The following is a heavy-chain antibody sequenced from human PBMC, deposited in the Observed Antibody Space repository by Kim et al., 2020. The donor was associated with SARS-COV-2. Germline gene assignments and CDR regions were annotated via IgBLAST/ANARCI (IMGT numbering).Heavy chain of an antibody. CDR3: ARGGSAWGDFQH. Sequence: SETRSLTFTVSGGSISTYHWSWIRQPPGKGLEWFGYISYDGSTNYNPSLKSRVTLSLATSKDQFSLRLTSVTAADTAVYFCARGGSAWGDFQHWGRGTLVAVSS. CDR2: ISYDGST. J-gene: IGHJ1*01. CDR1: GGSISTYH. D-gene: IGHD6-19*01. V-gene: IGHV4-59*01.